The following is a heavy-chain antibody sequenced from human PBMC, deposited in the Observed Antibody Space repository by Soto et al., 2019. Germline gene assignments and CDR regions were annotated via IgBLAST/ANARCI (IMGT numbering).Heavy chain of an antibody. CDR3: ARGGRDGFDI. J-gene: IGHJ3*02. Sequence: QVQLQESGPGLVKPSETLSLTCTVSGGSISTYYWNWIRQSAGKGLEWIGRVYISGSTNYHPSLERRVAMSVDTSNNQVSLKVTSVTAADTAVYYCARGGRDGFDIWGQGTMVTVSS. V-gene: IGHV4-4*07. CDR2: VYISGST. CDR1: GGSISTYY.